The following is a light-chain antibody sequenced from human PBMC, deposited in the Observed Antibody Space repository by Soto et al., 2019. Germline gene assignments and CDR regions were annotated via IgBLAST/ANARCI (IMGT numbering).Light chain of an antibody. CDR1: SSDVGGYNF. J-gene: IGLJ1*01. V-gene: IGLV2-14*03. CDR3: CSYTSGSTPFV. Sequence: QSALTQPASVSGSPGQSITISCTGTSSDVGGYNFVSWYQQHPGKAPKLMIVDVGDRPSGVSNRFSGSKSGNTASLTISGLQAEDEADYYCCSYTSGSTPFVFGTGTKLTVL. CDR2: DVG.